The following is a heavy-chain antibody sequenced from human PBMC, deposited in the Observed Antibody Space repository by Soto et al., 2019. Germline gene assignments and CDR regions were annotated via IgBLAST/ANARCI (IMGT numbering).Heavy chain of an antibody. CDR1: GFTFGDYA. J-gene: IGHJ6*02. CDR3: TRALYYYDSGSYYGMDV. D-gene: IGHD3-10*01. V-gene: IGHV3-49*03. Sequence: GGSLRLSCTASGFTFGDYAMSWFRQAPGKGLEWVGFIRSKAYGGTTEYAASVKGRFTISRDDSKSIAYLQMNSLKTEDTAVYYCTRALYYYDSGSYYGMDVWGQGTTVTVSS. CDR2: IRSKAYGGTT.